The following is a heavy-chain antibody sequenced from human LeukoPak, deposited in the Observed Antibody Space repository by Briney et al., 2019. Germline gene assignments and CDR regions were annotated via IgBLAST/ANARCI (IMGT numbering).Heavy chain of an antibody. CDR2: ISGSGGST. V-gene: IGHV3-23*01. J-gene: IGHJ5*02. CDR3: AKVGFMTPLNWFDP. Sequence: GGSLRLSCAASGFTFSDYYMSWIRQAPGKGLEWVSAISGSGGSTYYADSVKGRFTISRDNSKNTLYLQMNSLRAEDTAVYYCAKVGFMTPLNWFDPWGQGTLVTVSS. CDR1: GFTFSDYY.